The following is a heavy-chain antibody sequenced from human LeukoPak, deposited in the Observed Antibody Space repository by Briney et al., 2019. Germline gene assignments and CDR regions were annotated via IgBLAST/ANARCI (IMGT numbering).Heavy chain of an antibody. CDR2: IYYSGST. CDR1: GGSISSGSYY. CDR3: ARPTTRKAFDI. Sequence: SQTLSLTCTVSGGSISSGSYYWSWIRQPPGKGLEWIGSIYYSGSTYYNPSLKSRVTISVDTSKNQFSLKLSSVTAADTAVYYCARPTTRKAFDIWGQGTMVTVSS. V-gene: IGHV4-39*01. J-gene: IGHJ3*02. D-gene: IGHD4-11*01.